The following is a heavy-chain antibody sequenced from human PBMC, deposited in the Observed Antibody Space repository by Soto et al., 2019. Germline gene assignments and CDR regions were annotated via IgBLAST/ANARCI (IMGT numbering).Heavy chain of an antibody. Sequence: QVQLQESGPGLVKPSETLSLTCSVSGASISSDYWSWIRQPPGKGLEWIGYIYYSGSTNYNPSLKSRVTISINTSKNQFSLNLSSVTAADTAVYYCAGGGDYGRFDYWGQGTLVIVSS. D-gene: IGHD3-10*01. CDR1: GASISSDY. V-gene: IGHV4-59*01. J-gene: IGHJ4*02. CDR3: AGGGDYGRFDY. CDR2: IYYSGST.